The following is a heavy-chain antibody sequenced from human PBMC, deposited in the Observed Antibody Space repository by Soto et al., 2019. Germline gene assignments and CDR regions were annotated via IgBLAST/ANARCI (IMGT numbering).Heavy chain of an antibody. Sequence: SETLSLTCTVSGDSISSSSYYWGWIRQPPGKGLEWIGSIYYIGNTYYNPSLKSRVTISVDTSKNQFSLKLSSVTAADTAVYYCASRRTTTLHYWGQGTLVTVSS. CDR2: IYYIGNT. J-gene: IGHJ4*02. D-gene: IGHD1-1*01. CDR1: GDSISSSSYY. V-gene: IGHV4-39*01. CDR3: ASRRTTTLHY.